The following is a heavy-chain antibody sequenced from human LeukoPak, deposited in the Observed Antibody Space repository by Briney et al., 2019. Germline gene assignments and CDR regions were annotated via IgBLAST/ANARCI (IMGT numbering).Heavy chain of an antibody. CDR1: GFTFSSYW. V-gene: IGHV3-74*01. D-gene: IGHD3-22*01. Sequence: GGSLRLSCAGSGFTFSSYWMHWVRQAPGKGLVWVSRINSDGSSTSYADSVKGRFTISRDNAKNTLYLQMNSLRAEDTAVYYCAGDLGEYYDSSGTLGWGQGTLVTVSS. J-gene: IGHJ4*02. CDR3: AGDLGEYYDSSGTLG. CDR2: INSDGSST.